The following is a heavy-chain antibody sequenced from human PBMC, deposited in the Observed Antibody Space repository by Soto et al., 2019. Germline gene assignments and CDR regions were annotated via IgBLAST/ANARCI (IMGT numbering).Heavy chain of an antibody. V-gene: IGHV4-39*01. CDR3: ARISYYAGNRELLDP. Sequence: SETLSLTCTVSGGSISSTGFYWGCIRQAPGRGLEWIGSISYSGITYYNPSLRSRVTMSVDTSKNKFSLKLTSVIVADTAVYYCARISYYAGNRELLDPWSQGTLVTVSA. J-gene: IGHJ5*02. D-gene: IGHD3-10*01. CDR2: ISYSGIT. CDR1: GGSISSTGFY.